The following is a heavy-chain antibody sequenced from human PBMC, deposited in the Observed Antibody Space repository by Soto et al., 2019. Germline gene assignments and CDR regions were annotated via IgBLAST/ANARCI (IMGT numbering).Heavy chain of an antibody. J-gene: IGHJ3*02. Sequence: EVQLVESGGGLVQPGGSLRLSCAASGFTVSSNYMSWVRQAPGKGLEWVSVIYSGGSTYYADSVKGRFTISRDNSKITLYLQMNSLRAEDTAVYYCAAFGRFDAFDIWGQGTMVTVSS. CDR1: GFTVSSNY. CDR3: AAFGRFDAFDI. V-gene: IGHV3-66*01. CDR2: IYSGGST. D-gene: IGHD3-16*01.